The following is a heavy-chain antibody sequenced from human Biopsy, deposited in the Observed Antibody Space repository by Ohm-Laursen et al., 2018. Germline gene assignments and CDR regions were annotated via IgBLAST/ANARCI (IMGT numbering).Heavy chain of an antibody. V-gene: IGHV4-59*01. J-gene: IGHJ6*02. CDR2: INYRGNT. D-gene: IGHD2-2*01. Sequence: SDTLSLTCTVSGASIEDYYWTWIRQPPGKTLEWIASINYRGNTNYNPSPKSRVTMSAHTSTNQFSLKLTSVTAADTAVYYCARDKITYCTSTSCDYFGMDVWGQGTTVTVSS. CDR1: GASIEDYY. CDR3: ARDKITYCTSTSCDYFGMDV.